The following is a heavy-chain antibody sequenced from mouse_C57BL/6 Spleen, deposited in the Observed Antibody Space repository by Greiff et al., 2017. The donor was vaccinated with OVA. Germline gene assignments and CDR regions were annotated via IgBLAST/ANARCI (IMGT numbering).Heavy chain of an antibody. CDR2: IWTGGGT. Sequence: QVQLQESGPGLVAPSQSLSITCTVSGFSLTSYAISWVRQPPGKGLEWLGVIWTGGGTNYNSALKSRLSISKDNSKSQVFLKMNSLQTDDTARYYCARNPITTVVPTGYFDVWGTGTTVTVSS. V-gene: IGHV2-9-1*01. CDR3: ARNPITTVVPTGYFDV. D-gene: IGHD1-1*01. CDR1: GFSLTSYA. J-gene: IGHJ1*03.